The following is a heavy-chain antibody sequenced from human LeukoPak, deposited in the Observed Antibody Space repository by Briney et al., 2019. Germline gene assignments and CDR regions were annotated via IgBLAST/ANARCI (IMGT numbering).Heavy chain of an antibody. J-gene: IGHJ5*02. D-gene: IGHD6-19*01. Sequence: SETLSLTCTVSGGSISSYYWSWIRQPAGKGLEWIGRIYTSGSTNYNPSLKSRVTISVDTSKNQFSLKLSSVTAADTAVYYCARGGVAVAGTHWFDPWGQGALVTVSS. CDR2: IYTSGST. CDR3: ARGGVAVAGTHWFDP. V-gene: IGHV4-4*07. CDR1: GGSISSYY.